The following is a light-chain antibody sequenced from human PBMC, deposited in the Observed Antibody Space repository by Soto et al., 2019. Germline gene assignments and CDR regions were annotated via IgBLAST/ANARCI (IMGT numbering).Light chain of an antibody. V-gene: IGKV3-20*01. CDR1: RSVSSSY. J-gene: IGKJ3*01. CDR2: GAS. CDR3: LQYGNSPFT. Sequence: EIVLTQSPGTLSLSPGERATLSCRASRSVSSSYLAWYQQKPGQTPRLLIYGASSRATGIPDRFSGSGSGTDFTLTISRLEPEDFAVYYCLQYGNSPFTFGPGTKVDVK.